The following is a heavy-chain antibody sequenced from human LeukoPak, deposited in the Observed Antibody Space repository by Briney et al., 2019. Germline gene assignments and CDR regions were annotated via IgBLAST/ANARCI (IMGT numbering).Heavy chain of an antibody. CDR3: ARANMVRGVGLFFDRNWFDP. CDR2: INPNSGGT. D-gene: IGHD3-10*01. V-gene: IGHV1-2*02. CDR1: GYTLTGYY. J-gene: IGHJ5*02. Sequence: ASVKVSCKASGYTLTGYYMHWVRQAPGQGLEWMGWINPNSGGTNYAQKFQGRVTMTRETSIRTAYMELSRLRSDDTAVYYCARANMVRGVGLFFDRNWFDPWGQGTLVTVSS.